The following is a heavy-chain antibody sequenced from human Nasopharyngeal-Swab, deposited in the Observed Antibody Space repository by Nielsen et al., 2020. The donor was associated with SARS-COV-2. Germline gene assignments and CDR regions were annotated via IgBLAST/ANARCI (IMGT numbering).Heavy chain of an antibody. Sequence: SETLSLTCTVSGGSISSSSYYWGWIRQPPGEGLEWIGSIYYSGSTYYNPSLKSRVTISVDTSKNQFSLKLSSVTAADTAVYYCARHGDYGDAFDIWGQGTMVTVSS. CDR2: IYYSGST. V-gene: IGHV4-39*01. CDR1: GGSISSSSYY. CDR3: ARHGDYGDAFDI. J-gene: IGHJ3*02. D-gene: IGHD4-17*01.